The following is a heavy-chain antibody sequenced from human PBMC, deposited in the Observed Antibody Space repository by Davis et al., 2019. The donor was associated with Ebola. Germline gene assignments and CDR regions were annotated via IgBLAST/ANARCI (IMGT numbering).Heavy chain of an antibody. J-gene: IGHJ4*02. Sequence: TLSLTCTVSGGSISSHYWSWIRQPAGKGLEWIGRIYTSGRTNYNPSLKSRVTMSVDTSKNQFSLRLSSVTAADTAVYYCVRDGCPGGSCYCGDYWGQGTLVTVSS. V-gene: IGHV4-4*07. CDR2: IYTSGRT. CDR1: GGSISSHY. CDR3: VRDGCPGGSCYCGDY. D-gene: IGHD2-15*01.